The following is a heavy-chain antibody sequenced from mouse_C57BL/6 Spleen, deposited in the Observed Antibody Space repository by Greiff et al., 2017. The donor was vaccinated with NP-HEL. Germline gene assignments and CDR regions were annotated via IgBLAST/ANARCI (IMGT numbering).Heavy chain of an antibody. Sequence: QVQLQQPGTELVKPGASVKLSCKASGYTFTSYGRDGGKKRPGKGREGRGNMNTSNGGTNYNEKFKSKATLTVDKSSSTAYMQLSSLTSEDSAVYYCARDCYYFDYWGQGTTLTVSS. CDR2: MNTSNGGT. CDR3: ARDCYYFDY. CDR1: GYTFTSYG. J-gene: IGHJ2*01. V-gene: IGHV1-53*01.